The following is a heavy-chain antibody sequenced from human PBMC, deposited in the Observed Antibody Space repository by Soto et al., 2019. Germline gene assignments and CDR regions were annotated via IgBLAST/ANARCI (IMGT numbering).Heavy chain of an antibody. V-gene: IGHV3-23*01. CDR1: GFTFSSYA. CDR3: AKYQPMTQPRPYFDY. D-gene: IGHD3-22*01. Sequence: EVQLLEAGGDLIQPGGSLRLSCAASGFTFSSYAMSWVRQAPGKGLGGVSAISSSGGSTFYADSMKGRFTISRDNSRNTLNLQMNSLRAEDTSIYYCAKYQPMTQPRPYFDYWGQGTLVTVSS. J-gene: IGHJ4*02. CDR2: ISSSGGST.